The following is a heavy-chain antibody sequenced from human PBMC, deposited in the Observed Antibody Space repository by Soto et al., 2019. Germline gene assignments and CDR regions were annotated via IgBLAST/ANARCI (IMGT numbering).Heavy chain of an antibody. Sequence: QVTLKESGPVLVKPTETLTLTCTVSGFSLSNARMGVSWIRQPPGKALDLLAPFFSNDEKSYSTSLKSTFTISKYTSKSQVVLTMTTLDPVDSATYYCSRINDILTCFDWWGQGTLVTVSS. CDR1: GFSLSNARMG. CDR3: SRINDILTCFDW. D-gene: IGHD3-9*01. CDR2: FFSNDEK. J-gene: IGHJ4*02. V-gene: IGHV2-26*01.